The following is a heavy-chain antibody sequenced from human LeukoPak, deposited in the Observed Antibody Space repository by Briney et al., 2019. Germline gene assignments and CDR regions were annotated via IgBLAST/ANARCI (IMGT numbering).Heavy chain of an antibody. CDR1: GFTFSSYA. V-gene: IGHV3-23*01. D-gene: IGHD2-2*03. J-gene: IGHJ4*02. CDR3: AKDGYCSSTSCYWSY. Sequence: GGSLRLSCAASGFTFSSYAMSWVRQGPGKGLEWVSGISGSGGSTYYADSVKGRFTISRDNSKNTLYVQMSSLRAEDTAVYYCAKDGYCSSTSCYWSYWGQGTLVTVSS. CDR2: ISGSGGST.